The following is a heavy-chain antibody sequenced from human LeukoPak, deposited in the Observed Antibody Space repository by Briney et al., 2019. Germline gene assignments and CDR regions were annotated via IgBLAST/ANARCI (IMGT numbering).Heavy chain of an antibody. Sequence: ASVKVSCKASGYTFTNYYIHWVRQAPGQGLEWMGLINPGGDNTDYAQNFQGRVSMTRDTSTSTVYMWLSSLRSEDTAVYYCARIRDGYNDAYDVWGQGTMVTASS. V-gene: IGHV1-46*01. CDR3: ARIRDGYNDAYDV. J-gene: IGHJ3*01. CDR2: INPGGDNT. D-gene: IGHD5-24*01. CDR1: GYTFTNYY.